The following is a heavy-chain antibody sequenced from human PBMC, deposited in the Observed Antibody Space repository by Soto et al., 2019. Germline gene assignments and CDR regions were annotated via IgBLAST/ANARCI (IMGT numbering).Heavy chain of an antibody. V-gene: IGHV3-23*01. Sequence: EVQLLESGGGLVQPGGSLRLSCAASGFTFSSYAMSWVRQAPGKGLEWVSAISGSGSSTYYAHSVKGRFTISRDNAKNSLYLQMNSLRAEDTAVYYCARDLKGYDSSGYSFDYWGQGTLVTVSS. CDR1: GFTFSSYA. CDR2: ISGSGSST. D-gene: IGHD3-22*01. J-gene: IGHJ4*02. CDR3: ARDLKGYDSSGYSFDY.